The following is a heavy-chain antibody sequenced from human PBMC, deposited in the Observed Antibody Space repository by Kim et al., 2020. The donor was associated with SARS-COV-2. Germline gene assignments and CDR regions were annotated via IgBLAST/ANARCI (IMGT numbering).Heavy chain of an antibody. V-gene: IGHV3-66*01. D-gene: IGHD5-12*01. Sequence: YYADSVKGRFTISRDNSKNTLYLQMNSLRAEDTAVYYCARDHVGYNYSDYWGQGTLVTVSS. J-gene: IGHJ4*02. CDR3: ARDHVGYNYSDY.